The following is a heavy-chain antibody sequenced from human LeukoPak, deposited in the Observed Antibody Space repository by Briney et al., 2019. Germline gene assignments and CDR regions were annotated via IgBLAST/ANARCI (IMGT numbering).Heavy chain of an antibody. Sequence: PGGSLRLSCAASGFTFSSYAMHWVRQAPGKGLEWVAVISYDGSNKYYADSVKGRFTISRDNSKNTLYLQMNSLRAEDTAVYYCAKDREQWLVPDAFDIWGQGTVVTVSS. J-gene: IGHJ3*02. CDR1: GFTFSSYA. V-gene: IGHV3-30-3*01. D-gene: IGHD6-19*01. CDR3: AKDREQWLVPDAFDI. CDR2: ISYDGSNK.